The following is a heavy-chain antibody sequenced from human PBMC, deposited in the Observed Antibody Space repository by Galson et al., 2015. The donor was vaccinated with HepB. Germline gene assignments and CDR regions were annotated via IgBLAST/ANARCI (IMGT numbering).Heavy chain of an antibody. CDR1: GGTFSSYA. CDR3: ARDGGATFSWYFDL. J-gene: IGHJ2*01. V-gene: IGHV1-69*13. Sequence: SVKVSCKASGGTFSSYAISWVRQAPGQGLEWMGGIIPIFGTANYAQKFQGRVTITADESTSTAYMELSSLRSEDTAVYYCARDGGATFSWYFDLWGRGTLVTVSS. D-gene: IGHD1-26*01. CDR2: IIPIFGTA.